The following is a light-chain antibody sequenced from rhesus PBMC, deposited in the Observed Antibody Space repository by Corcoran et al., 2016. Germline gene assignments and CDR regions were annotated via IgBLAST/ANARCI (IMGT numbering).Light chain of an antibody. Sequence: DIQMSQSPSSLSASVGDKVTITCRASQGISNALAWYQQKPGKAPKLLIYAASSLESGVPSRFSGSRSGTEFTLTISGRQPEDFATSYCQQGYSTPLTFGGGTKVELK. J-gene: IGKJ4*01. CDR1: QGISNA. CDR3: QQGYSTPLT. V-gene: IGKV1-33*02. CDR2: AAS.